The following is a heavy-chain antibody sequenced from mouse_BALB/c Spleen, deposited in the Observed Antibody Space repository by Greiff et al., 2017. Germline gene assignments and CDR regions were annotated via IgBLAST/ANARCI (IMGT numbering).Heavy chain of an antibody. V-gene: IGHV14-3*02. CDR3: ADGYDGAKDY. CDR2: IDPANGNT. J-gene: IGHJ4*01. Sequence: VQLQQSGAELVKPGASVKLSCTASGFNIKDTYMHWVKQRPEQGLEWIGRIDPANGNTKYDPKFQGKATITADTSSNTAYLQLSSLTSEDTAVSFSADGYDGAKDYGGKGTSVTVSS. D-gene: IGHD2-2*01. CDR1: GFNIKDTY.